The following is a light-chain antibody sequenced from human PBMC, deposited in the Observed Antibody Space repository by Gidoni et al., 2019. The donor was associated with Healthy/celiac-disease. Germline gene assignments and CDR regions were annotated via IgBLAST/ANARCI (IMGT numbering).Light chain of an antibody. J-gene: IGKJ1*01. CDR2: DAS. Sequence: EMVLTQSPATLSLSPGERATLSCRASQSVSSYLAWYQQKPGQAPRLLIYDASNRATGIPARFSGSGSGTDFTLTISSLEPEDFAVYYCQQRSNWPTFGQGTKVEI. CDR1: QSVSSY. V-gene: IGKV3-11*01. CDR3: QQRSNWPT.